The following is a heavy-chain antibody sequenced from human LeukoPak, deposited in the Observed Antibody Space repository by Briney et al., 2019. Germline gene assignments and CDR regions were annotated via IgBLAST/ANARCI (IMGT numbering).Heavy chain of an antibody. CDR1: GGTFSSYA. V-gene: IGHV1-69*01. CDR2: IIPIFGTA. J-gene: IGHJ6*02. Sequence: GSSVKVSCKASGGTFSSYAISWVRQAPGQGLEWMGGIIPIFGTANYAQKFQGRVTITADESTSTAYMELSSLRSEDTAVYYCARVRFLEWLFRKNYYYYGMDVWGQGTTVTVSS. CDR3: ARVRFLEWLFRKNYYYYGMDV. D-gene: IGHD3-3*01.